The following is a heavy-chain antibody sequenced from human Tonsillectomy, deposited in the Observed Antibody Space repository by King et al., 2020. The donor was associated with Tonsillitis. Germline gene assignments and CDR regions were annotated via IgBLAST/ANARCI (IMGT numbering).Heavy chain of an antibody. J-gene: IGHJ4*02. CDR3: AKGLGVSYYYFDY. CDR2: IRFDGNKN. V-gene: IGHV3-30*02. CDR1: GFTFSNYG. Sequence: VQLVESGGGVVQPGGSLRLSCAASGFTFSNYGMHWVRQAPGKGLEWVAFIRFDGNKNYYADSVKGRFTISRDNSKNTLYLQMNSLRAEDTAVYYCAKGLGVSYYYFDYWGQGTLVTVSS. D-gene: IGHD1-26*01.